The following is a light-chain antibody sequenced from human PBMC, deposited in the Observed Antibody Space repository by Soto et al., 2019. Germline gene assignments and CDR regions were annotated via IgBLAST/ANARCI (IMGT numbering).Light chain of an antibody. CDR3: QQYGSSPDT. CDR2: GAS. J-gene: IGKJ2*01. CDR1: QSVSNNY. V-gene: IGKV3-20*01. Sequence: EIVLTQSPSTLSLSPGERATLSCRASQSVSNNYLAWYQQKPGQAPRLLIYGASSRATGIPDRFSGSGSGTDFTLTVSRLEPEDFAVYYCQQYGSSPDTFGQGTKLEIK.